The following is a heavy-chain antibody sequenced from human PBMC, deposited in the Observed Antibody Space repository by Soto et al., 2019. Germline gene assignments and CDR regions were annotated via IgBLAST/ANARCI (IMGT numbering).Heavy chain of an antibody. CDR1: GASISTGGYS. V-gene: IGHV4-30-2*01. CDR2: IYESGRT. CDR3: FSGIAAAGPSWGVSNRFDP. D-gene: IGHD6-13*01. J-gene: IGHJ5*02. Sequence: SETLSLTCIVSGASISTGGYSWSWIRQPPGKGPEWIGYIYESGRTYYKPSLKSRASISMDKSRKQFSVRLTSVTAADTAVYYCFSGIAAAGPSWGVSNRFDPWGQGTLVTVSS.